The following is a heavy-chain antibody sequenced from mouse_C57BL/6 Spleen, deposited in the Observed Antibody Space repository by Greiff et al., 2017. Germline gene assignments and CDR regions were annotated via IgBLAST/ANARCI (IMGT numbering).Heavy chain of an antibody. D-gene: IGHD1-1*01. V-gene: IGHV1-82*01. CDR1: GYAFSSSW. J-gene: IGHJ3*01. CDR3: APYYGSSYSFAY. Sequence: QVQLQQSGPELVKPGASVKISCKASGYAFSSSWMNWVKQRPGKGLEWIGRIYPGDGDTNYNGKFKGKATLTADKSSSTAYMQLSSLTSEDSAVYFCAPYYGSSYSFAYWGQGTLVTVSA. CDR2: IYPGDGDT.